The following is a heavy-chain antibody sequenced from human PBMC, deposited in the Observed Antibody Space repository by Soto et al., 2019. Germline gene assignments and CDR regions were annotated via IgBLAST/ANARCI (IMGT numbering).Heavy chain of an antibody. CDR3: ARMRFVEVPYWFDP. V-gene: IGHV4-61*01. J-gene: IGHJ5*02. CDR2: VYYTGTT. CDR1: GGFVSSASYF. D-gene: IGHD2-15*01. Sequence: QVQLQESGPGLVKPSETPSLTCTVSGGFVSSASYFWSWIRQPPGKEMEFIAYVYYTGTTKYSPSLKSRASISLDTSKNQFSLNLSSVTTADTAIYYCARMRFVEVPYWFDPWGQGILVTVS.